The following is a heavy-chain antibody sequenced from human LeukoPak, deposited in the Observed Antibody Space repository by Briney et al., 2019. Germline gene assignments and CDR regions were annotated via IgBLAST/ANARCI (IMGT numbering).Heavy chain of an antibody. V-gene: IGHV5-51*01. D-gene: IGHD5-24*01. J-gene: IGHJ4*02. CDR1: GYTFYNYW. CDR2: IYPFDSET. Sequence: GESLKISCQGSGYTFYNYWIDWVRQIPGKGLEWMGIIYPFDSETTYSPSFQGQVTFSVDKSITTAYMQRNSLKASDTAMYYCARQGQGGYNSPDYWGQGTLVTVSS. CDR3: ARQGQGGYNSPDY.